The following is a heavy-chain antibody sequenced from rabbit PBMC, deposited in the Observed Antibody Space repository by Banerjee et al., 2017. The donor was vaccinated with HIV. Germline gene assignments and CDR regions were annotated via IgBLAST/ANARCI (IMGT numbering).Heavy chain of an antibody. CDR3: ARERYVGDAGYAYSTYGMDL. CDR1: GFSFSSSYY. D-gene: IGHD6-1*01. V-gene: IGHV1S43*01. J-gene: IGHJ6*01. Sequence: QEQLVESGGGLVQPEGSLTLTCTASGFSFSSSYYMCWVRQAPGKGLEWIGCIYAGSSGSTWYASWVNGRFTISRGTSLNSVDLKMTSLTAADTATYFCARERYVGDAGYAYSTYGMDLWGPGTLVTVS. CDR2: IYAGSSGST.